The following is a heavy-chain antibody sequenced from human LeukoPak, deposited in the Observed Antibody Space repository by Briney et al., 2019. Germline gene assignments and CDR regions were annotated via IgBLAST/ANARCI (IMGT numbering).Heavy chain of an antibody. CDR1: GFSFSTYG. CDR2: IRYDGTNK. V-gene: IGHV3-30*02. CDR3: AKDFPGARPSFDY. D-gene: IGHD1-26*01. Sequence: GGSLRLSCAASGFSFSTYGMHWVRQAPGKGLEWVAFIRYDGTNKYYADSVKGRFTISRDNSKNTLYLQMNSLRAEDTAVYYCAKDFPGARPSFDYWGQGTLVTVSS. J-gene: IGHJ4*02.